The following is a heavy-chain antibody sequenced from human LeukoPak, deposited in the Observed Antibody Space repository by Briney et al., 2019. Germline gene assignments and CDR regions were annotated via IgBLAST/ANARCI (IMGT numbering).Heavy chain of an antibody. J-gene: IGHJ4*02. CDR3: ARVAKERVGGVYYFDY. V-gene: IGHV3-23*01. D-gene: IGHD1-1*01. CDR2: ITGSGGSI. Sequence: PGGSLRLSCAASGFTFSIYAMSWVRQAPGKGLEWVSVITGSGGSIYYADSVKGRFPISRDNSKNTLYLQMNSLRVEDTAVYYCARVAKERVGGVYYFDYWGQGTLVTVSS. CDR1: GFTFSIYA.